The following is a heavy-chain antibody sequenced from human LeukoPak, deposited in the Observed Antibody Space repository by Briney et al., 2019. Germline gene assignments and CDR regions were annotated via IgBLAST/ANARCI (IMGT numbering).Heavy chain of an antibody. CDR2: IYHSGST. Sequence: SETLSLTCAVSGGSITSSNWWSLVRQPPGKGLEWIGEIYHSGSTNYNPSLKSRVTISVDKSKNQFSLKLNSVTAADTAVYYCARSPGGVWGAFDIWGQGTMVTVSS. V-gene: IGHV4-4*02. CDR3: ARSPGGVWGAFDI. J-gene: IGHJ3*02. D-gene: IGHD1-26*01. CDR1: GGSITSSNW.